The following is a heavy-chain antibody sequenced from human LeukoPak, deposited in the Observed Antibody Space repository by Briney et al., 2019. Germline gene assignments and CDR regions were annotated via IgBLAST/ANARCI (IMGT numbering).Heavy chain of an antibody. Sequence: GGSLRLSCAASGFTFCSYAMHWVCQAPGTGLGWVAVISNDGSNKYYADSVKGRFTSSRDNAKDTLYLQMNSLRAEDTAVYYCARDSAAFAVDVGPTDYWGQGTLVTVSS. CDR3: ARDSAAFAVDVGPTDY. J-gene: IGHJ4*02. D-gene: IGHD1-26*01. CDR2: ISNDGSNK. CDR1: GFTFCSYA. V-gene: IGHV3-30*04.